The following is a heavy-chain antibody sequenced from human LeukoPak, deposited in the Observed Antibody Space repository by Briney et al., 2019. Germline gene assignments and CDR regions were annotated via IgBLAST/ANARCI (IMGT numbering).Heavy chain of an antibody. CDR1: GGTFSSYA. D-gene: IGHD3-10*01. CDR3: ARGRYYYGPGMGPKQRPFDP. Sequence: ASVKVSCKASGGTFSSYAISWVRQAPGQGLEWMGRIIPILGIANYAQKFQGRVTITADKSTSTAYMELSSLRSEDTAVYYCARGRYYYGPGMGPKQRPFDPWGQGTLVTVSS. V-gene: IGHV1-69*04. J-gene: IGHJ5*02. CDR2: IIPILGIA.